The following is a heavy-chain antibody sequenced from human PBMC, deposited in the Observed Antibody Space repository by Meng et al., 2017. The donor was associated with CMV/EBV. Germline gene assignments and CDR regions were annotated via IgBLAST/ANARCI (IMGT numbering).Heavy chain of an antibody. J-gene: IGHJ6*02. CDR1: GFTFSSYS. V-gene: IGHV3-48*04. CDR2: ISSSSSTI. D-gene: IGHD2-2*01. Sequence: GGSLRLSCAASGFTFSSYSMNWVRQAPGKGLEWVSYISSSSSTIYYADSVKGRFTISRDNAKNSLYLQMNSLRAEDTAVYYCARDLDAGVVVVPAAIFPYYYYGMDAWGQGTTVTVSS. CDR3: ARDLDAGVVVVPAAIFPYYYYGMDA.